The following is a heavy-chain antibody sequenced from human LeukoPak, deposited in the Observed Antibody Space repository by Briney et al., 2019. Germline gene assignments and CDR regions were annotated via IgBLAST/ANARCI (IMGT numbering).Heavy chain of an antibody. Sequence: SETLSLTCAVSGGSISSNNWWIWVRQSPEKGLEWIGEIYHDGSTNYNPSLKSRVTISMDKSKNQLSLKLNFVTAADTAVYYCASGHYYYGSGRLDYWGQGTLVTVSS. CDR1: GGSISSNNW. CDR3: ASGHYYYGSGRLDY. V-gene: IGHV4-4*02. CDR2: IYHDGST. J-gene: IGHJ4*02. D-gene: IGHD3-10*01.